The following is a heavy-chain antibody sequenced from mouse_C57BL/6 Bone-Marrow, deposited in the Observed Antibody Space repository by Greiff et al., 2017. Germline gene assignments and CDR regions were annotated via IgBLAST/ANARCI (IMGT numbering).Heavy chain of an antibody. D-gene: IGHD1-1*01. CDR2: IYPRSGNT. V-gene: IGHV1-81*01. CDR3: ARLGPHYYGSSWYFDV. CDR1: GYTFTSYG. J-gene: IGHJ1*03. Sequence: QVQLQQSGAELARPGASVKLSCKASGYTFTSYGISWVKQRTGQGLEWIGEIYPRSGNTYYNEKFKGKATLTADKSYNTAYMELRSLTSEDSAVYFCARLGPHYYGSSWYFDVWGTGTTVTVSS.